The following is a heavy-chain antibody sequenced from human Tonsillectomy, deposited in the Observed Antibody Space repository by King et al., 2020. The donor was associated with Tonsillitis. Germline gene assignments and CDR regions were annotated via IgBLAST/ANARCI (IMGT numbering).Heavy chain of an antibody. Sequence: VQLVESGGGVVQPGRSLRLSCAASGFTFSGFGMHWVRQAPGKGLEWVAVILHDGSNEYYADSVRGRFTISRDISKNTLYLQMNSLRAEDTAVYYCARGLGVTTVNGVCYFDLCGRGALVTVSS. CDR1: GFTFSGFG. CDR3: ARGLGVTTVNGVCYFDL. D-gene: IGHD4-11*01. J-gene: IGHJ2*01. CDR2: ILHDGSNE. V-gene: IGHV3-30*03.